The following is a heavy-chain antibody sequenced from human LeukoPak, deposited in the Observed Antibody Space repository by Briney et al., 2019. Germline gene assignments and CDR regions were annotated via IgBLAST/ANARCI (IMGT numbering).Heavy chain of an antibody. V-gene: IGHV1-18*01. D-gene: IGHD3-3*01. J-gene: IGHJ4*02. CDR3: ARDLRDYDFWSGYYSPSLDY. CDR1: GYTFTSYG. CDR2: ISAYNGNT. Sequence: GASVKVSCKASGYTFTSYGISWVRQAPGQGLEWMGWISAYNGNTNYAQKLQGRVTMTTDTSTSTAYMELRSLRSDDTAVYYCARDLRDYDFWSGYYSPSLDYWGQGTPVTVSS.